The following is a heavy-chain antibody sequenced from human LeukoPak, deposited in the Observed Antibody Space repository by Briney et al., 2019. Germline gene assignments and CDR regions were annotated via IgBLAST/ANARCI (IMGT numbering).Heavy chain of an antibody. CDR1: GFTFSSYS. CDR3: ASGSSGYHLAFPFDY. J-gene: IGHJ4*02. V-gene: IGHV3-21*01. D-gene: IGHD3-22*01. Sequence: GGSLRLSCAASGFTFSSYSMNWVRQAPGKGLEWVSSISSSSSYIYYADSVKGRFTISRDNAKNSLYLQMNSLRAEDTAVYYCASGSSGYHLAFPFDYWGQGTLVTVSS. CDR2: ISSSSSYI.